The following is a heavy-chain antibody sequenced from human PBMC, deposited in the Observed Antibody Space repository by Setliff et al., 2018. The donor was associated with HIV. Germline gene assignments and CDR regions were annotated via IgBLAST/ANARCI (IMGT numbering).Heavy chain of an antibody. J-gene: IGHJ5*02. D-gene: IGHD4-17*01. V-gene: IGHV1-3*01. CDR1: GYTFSGYA. Sequence: GASVKVSCKASGYTFSGYAMHWVRRAPGQRLEWMGWINAVNGNTKYSQKFQGRVTITRDTSASTVYMELSSLRSGDTAVYYCARDLNSGDYPHWFDPWGQGTLVTVS. CDR3: ARDLNSGDYPHWFDP. CDR2: INAVNGNT.